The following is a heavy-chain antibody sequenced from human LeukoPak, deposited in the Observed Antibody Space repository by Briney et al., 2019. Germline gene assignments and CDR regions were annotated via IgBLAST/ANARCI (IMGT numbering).Heavy chain of an antibody. V-gene: IGHV3-23*01. J-gene: IGHJ6*02. Sequence: GGSLRLSCAASGFTFSAYAMAWVRRPPGRGLEWVSTMALSGGPTHYADAVEGRFTISRDDSKSTLYLHINNLRAEDTAVYYCAKSLVAALNYGMDVWGQGTTVTVSS. CDR3: AKSLVAALNYGMDV. CDR2: MALSGGPT. CDR1: GFTFSAYA. D-gene: IGHD2-2*01.